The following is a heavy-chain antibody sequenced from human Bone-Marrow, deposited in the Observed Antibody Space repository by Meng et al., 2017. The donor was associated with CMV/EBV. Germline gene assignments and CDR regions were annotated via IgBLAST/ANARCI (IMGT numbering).Heavy chain of an antibody. V-gene: IGHV3-21*01. CDR2: ISSSSSYI. CDR1: GFTFSSYS. Sequence: GESLKISCAASGFTFSSYSMNWVRQAPGKGLEWVSSISSSSSYIYYADSLKGRFTISRDNAKNSLYLQMNSLRAEDTAVYYCAREGHTSFRFKYYYYYGMDVWGQGTTVTVSS. D-gene: IGHD2-2*01. J-gene: IGHJ6*02. CDR3: AREGHTSFRFKYYYYYGMDV.